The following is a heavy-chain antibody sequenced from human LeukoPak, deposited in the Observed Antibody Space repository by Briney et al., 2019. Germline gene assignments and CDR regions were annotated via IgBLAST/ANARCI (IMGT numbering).Heavy chain of an antibody. V-gene: IGHV1-69*04. D-gene: IGHD2-2*01. CDR1: GGTFSSYA. J-gene: IGHJ6*02. CDR2: IIPILGIA. Sequence: ASVTVSCKASGGTFSSYAISWVRQAPGQGLEWMGRIIPILGIANYAQKFQGRVTITADKSTSTAYMELSSLRSEDTAVYYCARGVVVVPAATTQYYYYGMDVWGQGTTVTVSS. CDR3: ARGVVVVPAATTQYYYYGMDV.